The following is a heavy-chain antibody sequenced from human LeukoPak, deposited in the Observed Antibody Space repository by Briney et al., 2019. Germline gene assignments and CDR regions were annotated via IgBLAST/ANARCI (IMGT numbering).Heavy chain of an antibody. J-gene: IGHJ5*02. CDR3: ARDGYCGSGSFDP. CDR2: FYYSGST. Sequence: PSETLSLTCTVSGGSVSSGSYYWSWIRQPPGKGLEWIGYFYYSGSTNYNPSLKSRVTISMDTSKNQFSLRLNSVTAADTAVYYCARDGYCGSGSFDPWGQGTLVTVSS. V-gene: IGHV4-61*01. D-gene: IGHD3-10*01. CDR1: GGSVSSGSYY.